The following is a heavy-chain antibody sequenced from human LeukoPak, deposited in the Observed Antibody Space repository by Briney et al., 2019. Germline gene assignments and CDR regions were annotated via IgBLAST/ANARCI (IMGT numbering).Heavy chain of an antibody. CDR3: STEDKYCSTSNCADY. Sequence: ASVKVSCKASGYTFTGYYMHWVRQAPGQGLEWMGWINPNSGGTNSAQKLQDRVTMTRDTDTSTVYMELSRLGSDDTAVYYCSTEDKYCSTSNCADYWGQGTLVTVSS. D-gene: IGHD2-2*01. V-gene: IGHV1-2*02. CDR1: GYTFTGYY. CDR2: INPNSGGT. J-gene: IGHJ4*02.